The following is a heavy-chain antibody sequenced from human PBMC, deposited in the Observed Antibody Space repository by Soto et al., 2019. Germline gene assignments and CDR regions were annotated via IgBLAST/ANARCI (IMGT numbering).Heavy chain of an antibody. D-gene: IGHD2-15*01. CDR2: INHSGST. Sequence: SETLSLTCAVYGGSFSGYYWSWIRQPPGKGLEWIGEINHSGSTNYNPSLKSRVTISVDTSKNQFSLKLSSVTAADTAVYYCARPPGGRNYYYYYMDVWGKGTTVTVSS. CDR1: GGSFSGYY. CDR3: ARPPGGRNYYYYYMDV. V-gene: IGHV4-34*01. J-gene: IGHJ6*03.